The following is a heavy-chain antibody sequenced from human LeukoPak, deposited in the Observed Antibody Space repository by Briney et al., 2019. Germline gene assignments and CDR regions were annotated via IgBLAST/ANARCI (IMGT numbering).Heavy chain of an antibody. Sequence: GGSLRLSCAASGFTFSSYWMHWVRQAPGKGLVWVSRINSDGSSTSYADSVKGRFTISRDNAKNTLCLQMNSLRAEDTAVYYCARLSIAVAAAFDIWGQGTMVTVSS. CDR2: INSDGSST. CDR1: GFTFSSYW. D-gene: IGHD6-19*01. CDR3: ARLSIAVAAAFDI. V-gene: IGHV3-74*01. J-gene: IGHJ3*02.